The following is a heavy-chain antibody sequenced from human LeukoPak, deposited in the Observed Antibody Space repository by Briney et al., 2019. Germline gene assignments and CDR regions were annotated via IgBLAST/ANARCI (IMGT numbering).Heavy chain of an antibody. CDR1: GGSISSGGSR. V-gene: IGHV4-31*03. CDR2: IYYSGST. Sequence: SQTLSLTCNVSGGSISSGGSRWSWIRQHPGKGLEWIGYIYYSGSTYYNPSLESRLTMSVDTSKNQFSLHLTSVTAADTAVYYSARDWGTYFDYWGQGTLVTVSS. CDR3: ARDWGTYFDY. D-gene: IGHD7-27*01. J-gene: IGHJ4*02.